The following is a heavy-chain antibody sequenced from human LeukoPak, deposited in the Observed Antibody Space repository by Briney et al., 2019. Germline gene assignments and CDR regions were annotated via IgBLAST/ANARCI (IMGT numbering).Heavy chain of an antibody. Sequence: PGGSLRLSCAASGFTFSDYYMSWIRQAPGKGLEWVSYISSSSSYTNYADSVKGQFTISRDNAKNSLYLQMNSLRAEDTAVYYCARVGRCSGGSCYSWSYYYYYGMDVWGKGTTVTVSS. CDR2: ISSSSSYT. CDR3: ARVGRCSGGSCYSWSYYYYYGMDV. J-gene: IGHJ6*04. D-gene: IGHD2-15*01. V-gene: IGHV3-11*06. CDR1: GFTFSDYY.